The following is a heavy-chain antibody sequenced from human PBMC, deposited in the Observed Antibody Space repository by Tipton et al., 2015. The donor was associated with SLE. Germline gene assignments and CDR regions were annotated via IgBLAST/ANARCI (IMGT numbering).Heavy chain of an antibody. CDR2: ISYGGGT. Sequence: TLSLTCSVSGGSISSNYWIWIRQPPGKGLEWIGYISYGGGTNYNPSLKSRVTMSVDTAKNQFSLKLTSVTAGDTAVYYCARVPAFYYYYMDVWGKGTTVTVSS. CDR1: GGSISSNY. V-gene: IGHV4-59*08. J-gene: IGHJ6*03. CDR3: ARVPAFYYYYMDV. D-gene: IGHD2-2*01.